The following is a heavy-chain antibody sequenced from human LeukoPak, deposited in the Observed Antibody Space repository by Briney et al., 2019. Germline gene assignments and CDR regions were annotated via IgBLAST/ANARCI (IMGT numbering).Heavy chain of an antibody. CDR3: ARRFMLSPFDY. CDR1: GFTFDDYG. V-gene: IGHV3-20*04. Sequence: GGSLRLSCAASGFTFDDYGMSWVRQAPGKGLEWVSGINWNGGSTGYADSVKGRFTISRHNAKNSLYLQMNSLRAEDTALYCCARRFMLSPFDYWGQGTLVTVSS. D-gene: IGHD3-10*02. CDR2: INWNGGST. J-gene: IGHJ4*02.